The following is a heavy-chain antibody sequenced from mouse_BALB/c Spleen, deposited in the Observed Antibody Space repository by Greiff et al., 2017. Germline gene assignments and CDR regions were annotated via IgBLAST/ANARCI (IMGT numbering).Heavy chain of an antibody. J-gene: IGHJ2*01. V-gene: IGHV3-2*02. Sequence: EVQLQQSGPGLVKPSQSLSLTCTVTGYSITSDYAWYWIRQFPGNKLEWMGYISYSGSTSYNPSLKSRISITRDTSKNQFFLQLNSVTTEDTATYYCARGGNDYYGSSGFDYWGQGTTLTVSS. D-gene: IGHD1-1*01. CDR1: GYSITSDYA. CDR2: ISYSGST. CDR3: ARGGNDYYGSSGFDY.